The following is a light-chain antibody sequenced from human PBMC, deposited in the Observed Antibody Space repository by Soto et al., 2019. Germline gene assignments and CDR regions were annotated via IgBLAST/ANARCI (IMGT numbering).Light chain of an antibody. CDR2: LGS. V-gene: IGKV2-28*01. CDR1: QSLLHSNGYNY. CDR3: MQPLQSST. Sequence: EIVMTQSPLSLPVTAGDPSSISCMSSQSLLHSNGYNYLDWYLQKPGQSKQLLIYLGSNRASGVTDRFSGSGSGTDFTLKISRVDGEDVGVYNCMQPLQSSTFGQETKVDIK. J-gene: IGKJ1*01.